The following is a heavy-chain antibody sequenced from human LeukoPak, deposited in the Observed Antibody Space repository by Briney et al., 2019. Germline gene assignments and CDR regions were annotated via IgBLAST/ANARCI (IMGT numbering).Heavy chain of an antibody. CDR2: IYSGGST. CDR1: GFTFSSYG. Sequence: GGSLRLSCAAPGFTFSSYGMHWVRQAPGKGLEWVSDIYSGGSTYYADSVKGRFTISRVNSKNTLYLQMNSLRAEDTAVYYCARQPRYYYGMDVWGQGTTVTVSS. CDR3: ARQPRYYYGMDV. V-gene: IGHV3-66*04. J-gene: IGHJ6*02.